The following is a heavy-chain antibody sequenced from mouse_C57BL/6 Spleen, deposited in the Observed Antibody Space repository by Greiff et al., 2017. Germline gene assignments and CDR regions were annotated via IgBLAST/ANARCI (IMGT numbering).Heavy chain of an antibody. D-gene: IGHD1-1*01. J-gene: IGHJ4*01. CDR2: ISSGSSTI. Sequence: EVKLVESGGGLVKPGGSLKLSCAASGFTFSDYGMHWVRQAPEKGLEWVAYISSGSSTIYYADTVKGRFTISRDNAKNTLFLQMTSLRSEDTAMYYCARGTTVVADYYAMDYWGQGTSVTVSS. CDR1: GFTFSDYG. CDR3: ARGTTVVADYYAMDY. V-gene: IGHV5-17*01.